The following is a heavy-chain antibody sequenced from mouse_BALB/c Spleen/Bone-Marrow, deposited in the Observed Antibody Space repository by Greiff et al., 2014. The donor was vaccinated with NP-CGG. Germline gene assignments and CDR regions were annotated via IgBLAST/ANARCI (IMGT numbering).Heavy chain of an antibody. CDR2: INPNNGAT. Sequence: DVKLVESGPELVKPGASVKISCKASGYSFTGYYMHWVKQSHVKSLEWIGRINPNNGATGYNQNFKDKASLTVDKSSSTAYMELHSLTSEDSAVYYCARYYYGSSNFDYWGQGTIFTVSS. J-gene: IGHJ2*01. CDR1: GYSFTGYY. D-gene: IGHD1-1*01. CDR3: ARYYYGSSNFDY. V-gene: IGHV1-34*01.